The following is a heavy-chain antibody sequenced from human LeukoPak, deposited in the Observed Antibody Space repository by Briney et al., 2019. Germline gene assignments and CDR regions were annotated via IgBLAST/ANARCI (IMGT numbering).Heavy chain of an antibody. CDR2: INSDGSST. D-gene: IGHD3-16*01. V-gene: IGHV3-74*01. Sequence: GGSLRLSCAASGFTFSSYWMHWVRQAPGKGLVWVSRINSDGSSTSYADSVKGRFAISRDNAKNTLYLQMNSLRAEDTAVYYCARGDYVITWFDPWGQGTLVTVSS. J-gene: IGHJ5*02. CDR3: ARGDYVITWFDP. CDR1: GFTFSSYW.